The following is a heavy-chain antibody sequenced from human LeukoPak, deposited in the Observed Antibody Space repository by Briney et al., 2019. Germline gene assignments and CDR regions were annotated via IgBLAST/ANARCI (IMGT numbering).Heavy chain of an antibody. CDR1: GGTFSSYS. D-gene: IGHD5-24*01. CDR3: AREGPVGTDGF. V-gene: IGHV1-69*13. CDR2: SVPILGTT. Sequence: ASVKVSCKASGGTFSSYSISWVRQAPGQGLDWMGGSVPILGTTNVAQRFQGRLTLTADESTSTAYMELSGLRPEDTAVCYCAREGPVGTDGFWGQGTLVTVS. J-gene: IGHJ1*01.